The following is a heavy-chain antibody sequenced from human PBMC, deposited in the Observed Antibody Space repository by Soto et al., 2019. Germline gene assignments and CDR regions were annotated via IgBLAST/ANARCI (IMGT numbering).Heavy chain of an antibody. Sequence: ASETLSLTCAVYGGSFSGYYWSWIRQPPGKGLEWIGEINHSGSTNYNPSLKSRVTISVDTSKNQFSLKLSSVTAADTAVYYCARTTVNRYYYYYYMDVWGKGTTVTVSS. J-gene: IGHJ6*03. CDR2: INHSGST. CDR1: GGSFSGYY. CDR3: ARTTVNRYYYYYYMDV. V-gene: IGHV4-34*01. D-gene: IGHD4-4*01.